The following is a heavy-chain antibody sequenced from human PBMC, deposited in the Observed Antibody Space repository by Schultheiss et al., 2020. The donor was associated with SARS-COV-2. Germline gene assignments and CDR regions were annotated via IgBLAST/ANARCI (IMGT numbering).Heavy chain of an antibody. CDR3: AQVPYFSGGYYIVF. D-gene: IGHD3-10*01. V-gene: IGHV3-30*04. CDR1: GFTFSSYA. Sequence: GGSLRLSCAASGFTFSSYAMHWVRQAPGKGLEWVAVISYDGSNKYYADSVKGRFTISRDNAKKYLYLQMNSLRAEDTAVYYCAQVPYFSGGYYIVFGGQGTLVTVSS. CDR2: ISYDGSNK. J-gene: IGHJ4*02.